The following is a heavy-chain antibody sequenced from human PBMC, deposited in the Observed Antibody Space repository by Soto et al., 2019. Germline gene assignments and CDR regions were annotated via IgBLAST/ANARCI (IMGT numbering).Heavy chain of an antibody. D-gene: IGHD6-13*01. Sequence: QVQLVQSGGEVKKPGASVNISCKPTGYTFISYSITWVREAPGQGLEWMGWISTYNCNTKYAQSLQGRVTLTRYTSTNTAFMEIRGLRSDDTAICYCAREGAPSTGWYADFEQWGQGTLVAVSS. CDR2: ISTYNCNT. CDR1: GYTFISYS. J-gene: IGHJ4*02. V-gene: IGHV1-18*04. CDR3: AREGAPSTGWYADFEQ.